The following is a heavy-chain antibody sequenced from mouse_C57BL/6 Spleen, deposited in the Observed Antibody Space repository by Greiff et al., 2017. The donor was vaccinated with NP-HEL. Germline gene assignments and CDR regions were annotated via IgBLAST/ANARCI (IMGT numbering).Heavy chain of an antibody. CDR3: ARDSSGLYYYAMDY. CDR2: IYPGDGDT. CDR1: GYAFSSSW. V-gene: IGHV1-82*01. Sequence: QVQLQQSGPELVKPGASVKISCKASGYAFSSSWMNWVKQRPGKGLEWIGRIYPGDGDTTYNGKFKGKATLTADKSSSTAYMQLSSLTSEDSAVYFCARDSSGLYYYAMDYWGQGTSVTVSS. J-gene: IGHJ4*01. D-gene: IGHD3-2*02.